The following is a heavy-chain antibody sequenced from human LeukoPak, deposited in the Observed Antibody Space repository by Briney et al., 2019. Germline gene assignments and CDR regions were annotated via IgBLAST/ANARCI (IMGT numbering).Heavy chain of an antibody. Sequence: ASVKVSCKASGYTFTDYYIHWVRQAPGQGLEWMGWINPNSGRSNYAQNFQGRITMTRDTSIGPAYMELSRLRSDETAVYYCARDSGGDYVRADAFDVWGQGTMVTVSS. CDR2: INPNSGRS. CDR3: ARDSGGDYVRADAFDV. CDR1: GYTFTDYY. V-gene: IGHV1-2*02. J-gene: IGHJ3*01. D-gene: IGHD4-17*01.